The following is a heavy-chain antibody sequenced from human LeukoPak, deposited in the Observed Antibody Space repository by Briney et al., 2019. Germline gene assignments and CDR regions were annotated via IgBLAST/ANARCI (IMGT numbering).Heavy chain of an antibody. D-gene: IGHD6-13*01. CDR1: GGSISSYY. Sequence: SETLSLTCTVSGGSISSYYWSWIRQPAGKGLEWIGRIYTSGSTNYNPSLKSRVTMSVDTSKNQFSLKLSSVTAADTAVYYCARERGGAAAGTFSAAFDIWGQGTMVTVSS. V-gene: IGHV4-4*07. CDR3: ARERGGAAAGTFSAAFDI. J-gene: IGHJ3*02. CDR2: IYTSGST.